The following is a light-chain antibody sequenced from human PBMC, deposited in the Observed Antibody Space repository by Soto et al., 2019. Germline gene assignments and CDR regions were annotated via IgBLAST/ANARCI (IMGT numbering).Light chain of an antibody. Sequence: QSPGTLSLSPGERATLSCKASQSISDYLAWYQQKPGQAPRLLIYGASSRATGVPDRFSGSGSGTDLTLTISRLEPEDFAVYYCQQYGSSGTFGQGTKVDIK. CDR1: QSISDY. V-gene: IGKV3-20*01. CDR2: GAS. J-gene: IGKJ1*01. CDR3: QQYGSSGT.